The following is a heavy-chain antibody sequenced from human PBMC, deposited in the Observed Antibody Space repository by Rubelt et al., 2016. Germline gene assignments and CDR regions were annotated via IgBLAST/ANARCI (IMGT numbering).Heavy chain of an antibody. Sequence: EVQLLESGGGLVQPGGSLSLSCAASAFPFSTYAMSWVRQAPGKGREWVSFISDIAGGPYYTDSVKGRFTISRDNTKKTLYLPMNSLRVGDTAVYYCVKGGWPDYWGQGTPVTVSS. D-gene: IGHD1-26*01. J-gene: IGHJ4*02. V-gene: IGHV3-23*01. CDR3: VKGGWPDY. CDR2: ISDIAGGP. CDR1: AFPFSTYA.